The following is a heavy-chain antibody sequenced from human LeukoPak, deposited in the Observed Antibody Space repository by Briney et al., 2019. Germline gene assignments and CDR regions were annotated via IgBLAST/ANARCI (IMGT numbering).Heavy chain of an antibody. D-gene: IGHD1-1*01. CDR2: IYYSGST. J-gene: IGHJ4*02. V-gene: IGHV4-59*01. CDR3: ARGGYGYYFDY. Sequence: SETLSLTCTGSGGSISSYYWSWIRQPPGKGLEWIGYIYYSGSTNYNPSLKSRVTISVDTSKNQFSLKLSSVTAADTAVYYCARGGYGYYFDYWGQGTLVTVSS. CDR1: GGSISSYY.